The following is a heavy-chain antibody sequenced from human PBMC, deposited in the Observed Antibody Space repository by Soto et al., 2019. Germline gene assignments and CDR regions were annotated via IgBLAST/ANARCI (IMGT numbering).Heavy chain of an antibody. V-gene: IGHV3-21*01. Sequence: GGSLRLSCAASGFTFSSYSMNWVRQAPGKGLEWVSSISSSSSYIYYADSVKGRFTISRDNAKNSLYLQMNSLRAEDTAVYYCAREVDTYYDFWSGSPPHNWFALWGQGTLVTVSS. CDR1: GFTFSSYS. D-gene: IGHD3-3*01. J-gene: IGHJ5*02. CDR3: AREVDTYYDFWSGSPPHNWFAL. CDR2: ISSSSSYI.